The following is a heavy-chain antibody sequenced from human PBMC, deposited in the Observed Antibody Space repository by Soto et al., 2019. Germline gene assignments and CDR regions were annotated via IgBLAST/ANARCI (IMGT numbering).Heavy chain of an antibody. Sequence: SETLSLTCTVSGGSMSSYYWTWLRQSPGRGLEWIGYISYSGSTYYNPSLKSRVTVSADTSKNQFSLRMNSMIAADTAVYYCARADPDASVGYWGQGTLVTVSS. D-gene: IGHD2-15*01. CDR1: GGSMSSYY. V-gene: IGHV4-59*01. J-gene: IGHJ4*02. CDR2: ISYSGST. CDR3: ARADPDASVGY.